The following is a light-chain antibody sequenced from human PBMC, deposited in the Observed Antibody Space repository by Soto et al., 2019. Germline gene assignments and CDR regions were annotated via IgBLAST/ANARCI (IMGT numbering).Light chain of an antibody. J-gene: IGLJ2*01. Sequence: QTVVTQSPSASASLGASVKLTCTLSSGHSSYAIAWHQHQPEKGPQYLLKLSSDGSHSKGDGIPDRSSGTSCGAERYLTIASLQSEEEAEYYSQTWDTGATVVFGGGTKLTVL. CDR3: QTWDTGATVV. CDR2: LSSDGSH. CDR1: SGHSSYA. V-gene: IGLV4-69*01.